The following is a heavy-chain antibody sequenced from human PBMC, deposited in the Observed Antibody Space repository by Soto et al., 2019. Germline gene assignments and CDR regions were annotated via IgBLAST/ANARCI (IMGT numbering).Heavy chain of an antibody. J-gene: IGHJ5*02. V-gene: IGHV1-18*01. CDR3: ARVGPVQWLVMGWFDP. CDR2: ISANGGDT. Sequence: GASVKVSCKASGYTFSSYGISWVRQAPGQGPEWMGWISANGGDTNYAQKFQGRVTMTTDTSTSTAYMELRSLRSDDTVVYYCARVGPVQWLVMGWFDPWGQGTLVTVSS. CDR1: GYTFSSYG. D-gene: IGHD6-19*01.